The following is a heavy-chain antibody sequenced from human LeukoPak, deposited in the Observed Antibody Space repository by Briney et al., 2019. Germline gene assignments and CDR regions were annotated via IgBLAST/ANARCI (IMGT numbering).Heavy chain of an antibody. V-gene: IGHV3-49*04. CDR2: IRSKAYGGTT. CDR3: TRVGATPIVLDY. D-gene: IGHD1-26*01. J-gene: IGHJ4*02. Sequence: GGSLRLSCTASGFTSGDYAMSWVRQAPGKGLEWVGFIRSKAYGGTTEYAASVKGRFTISRDDSKSIAYLQMNSLKTEDTAVYYCTRVGATPIVLDYWGQGTLVTVSS. CDR1: GFTSGDYA.